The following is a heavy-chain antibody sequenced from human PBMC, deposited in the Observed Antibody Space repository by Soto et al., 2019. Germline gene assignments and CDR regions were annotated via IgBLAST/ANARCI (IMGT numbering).Heavy chain of an antibody. Sequence: PGGSLRLSCAASGFTFDTYWMSWVRQAPGKGLEWVSLISATGGGTYYADSVKGRFTISRDNSHNTLYLQVHSLTAEDTAVYYCAKDRRAGGNSAFYFDFWGQGAQVTVSS. V-gene: IGHV3-23*01. CDR3: AKDRRAGGNSAFYFDF. CDR2: ISATGGGT. CDR1: GFTFDTYW. D-gene: IGHD3-16*01. J-gene: IGHJ4*02.